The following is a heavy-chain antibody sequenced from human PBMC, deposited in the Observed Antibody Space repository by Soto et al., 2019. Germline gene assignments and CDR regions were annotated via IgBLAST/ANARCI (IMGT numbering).Heavy chain of an antibody. V-gene: IGHV1-2*02. CDR1: GYTFTGYY. J-gene: IGHJ4*02. CDR2: INPNSGGT. CDR3: ARSEIFGVVLDN. Sequence: ASVKVSCKASGYTFTGYYMHWVRQAPGQGLEWMGWINPNSGGTNYAQKFQGRVTMTRDTSISTAYMELSRLRSDDTAVYYCARSEIFGVVLDNWGQGTLATVSS. D-gene: IGHD3-3*01.